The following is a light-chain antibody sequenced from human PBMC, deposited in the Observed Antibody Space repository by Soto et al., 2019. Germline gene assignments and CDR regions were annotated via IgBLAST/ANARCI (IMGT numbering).Light chain of an antibody. V-gene: IGKV3-15*01. CDR3: QQYGTSPRT. CDR2: GAS. Sequence: EIVMTQSPATLSVSPGERATLSCRASQSVSSNLAWYQQKPGQAPRLLIYGASTRATGIPARSSGSGSGTEFTLTISSLQSEDFAVYYCQQYGTSPRTFGQGTKVDIK. J-gene: IGKJ1*01. CDR1: QSVSSN.